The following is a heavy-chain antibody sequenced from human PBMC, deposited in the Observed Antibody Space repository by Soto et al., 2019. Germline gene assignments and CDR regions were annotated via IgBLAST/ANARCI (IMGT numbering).Heavy chain of an antibody. D-gene: IGHD6-19*01. Sequence: PSETLSLTCAVSGGSISSSNWWSWVRQPPGKGLEWIGEIYHSGSTNYNPSLKSRGTISVDKSKNQFSLKLSSVTAADTAVYYCATAGYSSGWYPYYYYGMDVWGQGTTVTVSS. V-gene: IGHV4-4*02. CDR3: ATAGYSSGWYPYYYYGMDV. CDR2: IYHSGST. CDR1: GGSISSSNW. J-gene: IGHJ6*02.